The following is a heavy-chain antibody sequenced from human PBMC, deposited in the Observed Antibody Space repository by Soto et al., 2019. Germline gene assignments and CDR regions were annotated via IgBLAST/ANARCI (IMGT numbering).Heavy chain of an antibody. D-gene: IGHD1-1*01. J-gene: IGHJ4*02. CDR3: AGLGKEGGLDV. V-gene: IGHV3-30*14. CDR1: GFTFRSYV. Sequence: QVQLVESGGGVVQPGASLRLSCVGSGFTFRSYVIHWVRQAPGKGLEWVALTSYDGSNKYYDDSVKGRFTISRDNSRNTVGLHNDRPGPGEQGPYYWAGLGKEGGLDVWGQGTLVSVSS. CDR2: TSYDGSNK.